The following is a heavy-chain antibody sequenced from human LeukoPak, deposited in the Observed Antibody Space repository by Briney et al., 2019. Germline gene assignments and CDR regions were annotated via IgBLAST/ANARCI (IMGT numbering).Heavy chain of an antibody. Sequence: PSETLSLTCTVSGGSISSYYWSWIRQPPGKGLEWIGYNYYSGSTNYNPSLKSRVTISVDTSKNQFSLKLSSVTAADTAVYYCARGGDEDIVVVPAAMTPRFDYWGQGTLVTVSS. CDR1: GGSISSYY. D-gene: IGHD2-2*01. CDR2: NYYSGST. J-gene: IGHJ4*02. CDR3: ARGGDEDIVVVPAAMTPRFDY. V-gene: IGHV4-59*01.